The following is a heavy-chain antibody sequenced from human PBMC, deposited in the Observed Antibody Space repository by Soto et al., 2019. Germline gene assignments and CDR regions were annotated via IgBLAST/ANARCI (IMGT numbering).Heavy chain of an antibody. CDR3: ATPKVGATKYNWFDP. J-gene: IGHJ5*02. CDR1: GGTFSSYA. CDR2: IIPIFGTA. D-gene: IGHD1-26*01. V-gene: IGHV1-69*01. Sequence: QVQLVQSGAEVKKPGSSVKVSCKASGGTFSSYAISWVRQAPGQGLEWMGGIIPIFGTANYAQKFQGRVTITAEESTSTAYMELSSLRSEGTAVYYCATPKVGATKYNWFDPWGQGTLVTVSS.